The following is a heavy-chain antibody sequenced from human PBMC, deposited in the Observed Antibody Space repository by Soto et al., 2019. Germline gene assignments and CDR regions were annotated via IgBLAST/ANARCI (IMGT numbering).Heavy chain of an antibody. CDR3: AHIVVAGLGYYFNY. Sequence: QITLKGSGPTLVKPTQTLTLTCTFSGFSLSSTRMAVGWIRQPPGKALEWLALIYWDDDKRYSPFLKSRLTITKDTSKNQVVLTMSIMDRVDTARYYCAHIVVAGLGYYFNYWGQGTLVTVSS. V-gene: IGHV2-5*02. CDR2: IYWDDDK. J-gene: IGHJ4*02. D-gene: IGHD6-19*01. CDR1: GFSLSSTRMA.